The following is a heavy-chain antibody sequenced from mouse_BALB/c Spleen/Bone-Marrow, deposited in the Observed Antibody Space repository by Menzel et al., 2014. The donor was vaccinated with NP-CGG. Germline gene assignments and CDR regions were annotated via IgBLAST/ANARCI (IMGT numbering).Heavy chain of an antibody. CDR3: ARSDYRYDPFAY. V-gene: IGHV1-69*01. Sequence: VHLVESGAELVMPGASVKMSCKASGYTFTDYWMHWVKQRPGQGLEWIGAIDTSDSYTSYNQKFKGKATLTVDESSSTAYMQLSSLTSEDSAVYYCARSDYRYDPFAYWGQGTLVTVSA. CDR1: GYTFTDYW. J-gene: IGHJ3*01. D-gene: IGHD2-14*01. CDR2: IDTSDSYT.